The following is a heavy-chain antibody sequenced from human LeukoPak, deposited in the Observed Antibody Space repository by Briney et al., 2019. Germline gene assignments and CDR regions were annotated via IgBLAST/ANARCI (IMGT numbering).Heavy chain of an antibody. V-gene: IGHV4-4*07. CDR2: IYTSGST. Sequence: SETLSLTCAVSGYSISSGYYWSWIRQPAGKGLEWIGRIYTSGSTNYNPSLKSRVTMSVDTSKNQFSLKLSSVTAADTAVYYCARKVAFDIWGQGTMVTVSS. J-gene: IGHJ3*02. CDR3: ARKVAFDI. CDR1: GYSISSGYY.